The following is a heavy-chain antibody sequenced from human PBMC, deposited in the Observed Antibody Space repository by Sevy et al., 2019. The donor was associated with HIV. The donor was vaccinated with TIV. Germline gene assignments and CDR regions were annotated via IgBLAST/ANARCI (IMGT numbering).Heavy chain of an antibody. CDR2: SSVSGDRT. J-gene: IGHJ4*02. V-gene: IGHV3-23*01. Sequence: GGSLRLSCVASGFTFSTNDMSWVRQAPGKGLEWVSISSVSGDRTYYADSVKGRFTISRDTPKNTLLLQMKSLRVEDTAVYYCAKGGWLEVWGQGTLVTVSS. CDR1: GFTFSTND. CDR3: AKGGWLEV. D-gene: IGHD6-19*01.